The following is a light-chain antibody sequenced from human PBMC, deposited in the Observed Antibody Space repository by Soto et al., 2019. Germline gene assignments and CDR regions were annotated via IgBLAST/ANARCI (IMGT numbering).Light chain of an antibody. J-gene: IGKJ1*01. V-gene: IGKV3-15*01. CDR3: QQYNNWPRT. CDR2: GAS. Sequence: DIVMTRSPATLSVSPGERATLSCRASQSVSTNLAWYQQKPGQAPRLLIYGASTRATGIPARFSGSGSGTEFTLTISSLQSEDFAVYYWQQYNNWPRTFGQGTKVEIK. CDR1: QSVSTN.